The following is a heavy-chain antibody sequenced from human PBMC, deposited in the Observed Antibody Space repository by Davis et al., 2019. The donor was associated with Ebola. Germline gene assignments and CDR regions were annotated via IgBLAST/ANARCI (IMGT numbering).Heavy chain of an antibody. D-gene: IGHD6-13*01. CDR2: IWDDGSDK. CDR1: GFTFSSYA. V-gene: IGHV3-33*08. J-gene: IGHJ4*02. Sequence: GESLKIPCAASGFTFSSYAMHWVRQAPGKGLEWVAVIWDDGSDKYYADSVKGRFALSRDNSKNTLYLQINSLRAEDTAIYYCARRHSSSWAYCDYWGQGTLVTVSS. CDR3: ARRHSSSWAYCDY.